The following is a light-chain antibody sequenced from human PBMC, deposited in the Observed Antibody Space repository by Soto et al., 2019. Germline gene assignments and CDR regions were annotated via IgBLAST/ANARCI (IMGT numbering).Light chain of an antibody. V-gene: IGKV1-39*01. CDR1: QSISRN. Sequence: DIQMTQSPSSLSASVGDRVTITCRASQSISRNLNWYQHKPGKAPKLLIYAASSLQNGIPSRFSGGGSGTGFTLSISRRQPEDVGTYYCLQSSTTASITFGQGTRLEIK. CDR2: AAS. J-gene: IGKJ5*01. CDR3: LQSSTTASIT.